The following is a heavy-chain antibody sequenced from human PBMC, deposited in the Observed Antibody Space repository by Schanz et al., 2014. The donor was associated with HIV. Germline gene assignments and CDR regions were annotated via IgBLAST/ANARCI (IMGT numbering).Heavy chain of an antibody. CDR1: GFTFSSYW. D-gene: IGHD5-18*01. CDR2: IKEDGIEK. V-gene: IGHV3-7*01. CDR3: AKSNGGDTAVVQYYFDY. J-gene: IGHJ4*02. Sequence: EVQLVESGGGLVQPGGSLRLSCAASGFTFSSYWMTWVRQAPGKGLEWVANIKEDGIEKYYVDSVKGRFTISRDNAKNSLYLNMYSLRAEDTTVYFCAKSNGGDTAVVQYYFDYWGQGTLVTVSS.